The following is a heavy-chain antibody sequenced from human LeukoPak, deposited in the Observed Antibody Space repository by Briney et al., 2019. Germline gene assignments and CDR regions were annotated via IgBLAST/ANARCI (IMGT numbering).Heavy chain of an antibody. CDR2: IYYSGST. CDR3: ARGSAGYYYYYMDV. J-gene: IGHJ6*03. CDR1: GGSISSSSYY. Sequence: PSETLSLTCTVSGGSISSSSYYWGWIRQPPGKGPEWIGSIYYSGSTYYNPSLKSRVTISVDTSKNQFSLKLSSVTAADTAVYYCARGSAGYYYYYMDVWGKGTTVTVSS. V-gene: IGHV4-39*01.